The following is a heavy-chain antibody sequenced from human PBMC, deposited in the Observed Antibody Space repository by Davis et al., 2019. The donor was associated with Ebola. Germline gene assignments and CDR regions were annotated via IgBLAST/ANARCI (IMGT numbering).Heavy chain of an antibody. CDR1: GDSVSGSSGA. V-gene: IGHV6-1*01. D-gene: IGHD5-18*01. CDR2: TYYNSKWYQ. Sequence: LRLSCAISGDSVSGSSGAWNWIRQSPSRGLEWLGRTYYNSKWYQDYAVSVKSRIIINPDTSKNQFSLQLNSVTPEDTALYYCARGWLRGGLDVWGEGTTVTVSS. J-gene: IGHJ6*04. CDR3: ARGWLRGGLDV.